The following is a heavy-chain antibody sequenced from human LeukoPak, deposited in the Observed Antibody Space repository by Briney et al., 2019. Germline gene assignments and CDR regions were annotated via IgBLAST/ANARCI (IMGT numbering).Heavy chain of an antibody. D-gene: IGHD3-10*01. CDR2: ISYDGSNK. CDR1: GFTFSSYA. CDR3: ARDRVTMVRGVISWTFDY. V-gene: IGHV3-30*04. Sequence: PGRSPRLSCAASGFTFSSYAMHWVRQAPGKGLEWVAVISYDGSNKYYADSVKGRFTISRDNSKNTLYLQMNSLRAEDTAVYYCARDRVTMVRGVISWTFDYWGQGTLVTVSS. J-gene: IGHJ4*02.